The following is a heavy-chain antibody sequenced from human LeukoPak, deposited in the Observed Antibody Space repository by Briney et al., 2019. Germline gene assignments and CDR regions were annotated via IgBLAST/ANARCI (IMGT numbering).Heavy chain of an antibody. V-gene: IGHV4-59*01. CDR1: GGSIISYY. J-gene: IGHJ4*02. CDR3: ARHYDSSGYYLYYFDY. D-gene: IGHD3-22*01. CDR2: IYYSGST. Sequence: SETLSLTCTVSGGSIISYYWSWIRQPPGKGLEWIGYIYYSGSTNYNPSLKSRVTISVDTSKNQFSLKPSSVTAADTAVYYCARHYDSSGYYLYYFDYWGQGTLVTVSS.